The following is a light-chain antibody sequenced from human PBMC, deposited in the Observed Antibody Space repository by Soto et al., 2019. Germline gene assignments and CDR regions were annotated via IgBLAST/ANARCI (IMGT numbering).Light chain of an antibody. Sequence: QSVLTQPASVSGSPGQSITISCTGTSSDVGIYNLVSWYQQHPGKAPKLMIYEVSKRPSGVSNRFSGSKSGNTASLTISGLQAEDEADYYCCSYAGSSTARLYVFGTGTKVTVL. CDR2: EVS. J-gene: IGLJ1*01. V-gene: IGLV2-23*02. CDR3: CSYAGSSTARLYV. CDR1: SSDVGIYNL.